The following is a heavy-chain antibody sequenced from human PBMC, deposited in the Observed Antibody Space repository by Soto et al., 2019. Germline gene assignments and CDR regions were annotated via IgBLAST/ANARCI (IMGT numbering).Heavy chain of an antibody. CDR2: ISYDGSNK. D-gene: IGHD5-18*01. CDR3: ARAGAAMVSNPGYYYYGMDV. V-gene: IGHV3-30-3*01. CDR1: GFTFSSYA. Sequence: QVQLVESWGGVVQPGRSLRLSCAASGFTFSSYAMHWVRQAPGKGLEWVAVISYDGSNKYYADSVKGRFTISRDNSKNTLYLQMNSLRAEDTAVYYCARAGAAMVSNPGYYYYGMDVWGQGTTVTVSS. J-gene: IGHJ6*02.